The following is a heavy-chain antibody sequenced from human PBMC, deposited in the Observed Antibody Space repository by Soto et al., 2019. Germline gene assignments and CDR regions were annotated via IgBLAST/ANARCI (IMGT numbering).Heavy chain of an antibody. CDR3: AASIAARTGYYYYGMDV. Sequence: PGESLKISCKGSGYSFTSYWISWVRQMPGKGLEWMGRIDPSDSYTNYSPSFQGHVTISADKSISTAYLQWSSLKASDTAMYYCAASIAARTGYYYYGMDVWGQGTTVTVSS. J-gene: IGHJ6*02. CDR1: GYSFTSYW. D-gene: IGHD6-6*01. V-gene: IGHV5-10-1*01. CDR2: IDPSDSYT.